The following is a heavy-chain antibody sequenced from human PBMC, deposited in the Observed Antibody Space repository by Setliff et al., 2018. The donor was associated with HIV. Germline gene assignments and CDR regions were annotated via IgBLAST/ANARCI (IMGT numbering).Heavy chain of an antibody. D-gene: IGHD3-22*01. CDR2: INPAGNPT. CDR1: GYTFTSDY. CDR3: ASGPDSSSYYSNY. J-gene: IGHJ4*02. Sequence: ASVKVSCKASGYTFTSDYIPWVRQAPGQGLEWMGIINPAGNPTSYAQKFQGRVTMNRDTSTSTVYMELSSLRSEDTAVYYCASGPDSSSYYSNYWGQGTLVTVSS. V-gene: IGHV1-46*01.